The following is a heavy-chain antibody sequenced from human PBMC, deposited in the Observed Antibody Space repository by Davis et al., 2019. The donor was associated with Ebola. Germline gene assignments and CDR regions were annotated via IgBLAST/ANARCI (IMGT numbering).Heavy chain of an antibody. CDR2: INTNTGNP. D-gene: IGHD6-19*01. J-gene: IGHJ6*02. Sequence: ASVKVSCKASGYTFTSYAMNWVRQAPGQGLEWMGWINTNTGNPTYAQGFTGRFVFSLDTSVSTAYLQLSSLKAEDTAVYYCARDRIAVADGVYYYYGMDVWGQGTTVTVSS. V-gene: IGHV7-4-1*02. CDR3: ARDRIAVADGVYYYYGMDV. CDR1: GYTFTSYA.